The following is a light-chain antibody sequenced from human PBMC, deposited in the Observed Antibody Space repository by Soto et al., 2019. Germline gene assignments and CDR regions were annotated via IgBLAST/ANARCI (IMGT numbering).Light chain of an antibody. CDR1: QSVGSNY. CDR2: GAS. CDR3: QQYGSSPRYT. V-gene: IGKV3-20*01. J-gene: IGKJ2*01. Sequence: EIVLTQSPGTLSLSPGERVTLSCRTSQSVGSNYFAWYQQKPGQAPRLIIYGASNRATGVPDRFSGSGSGTDFTLTISRLEPEDFAVYYCQQYGSSPRYTFGQGTKLEIK.